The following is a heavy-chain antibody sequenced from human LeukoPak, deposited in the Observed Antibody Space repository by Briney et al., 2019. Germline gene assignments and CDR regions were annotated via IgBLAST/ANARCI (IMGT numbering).Heavy chain of an antibody. CDR2: IDSDGSDT. CDR3: ARERFHYDV. Sequence: GGSLTLSCAASGFTLSSSWMHWVRQAPGKGLVWVSRIDSDGSDTKYADSVKGRFTISRDNAKNTLYLQMNSLRVEDTAVYYCARERFHYDVWGQGALVTVSS. J-gene: IGHJ4*02. D-gene: IGHD3-22*01. CDR1: GFTLSSSW. V-gene: IGHV3-74*01.